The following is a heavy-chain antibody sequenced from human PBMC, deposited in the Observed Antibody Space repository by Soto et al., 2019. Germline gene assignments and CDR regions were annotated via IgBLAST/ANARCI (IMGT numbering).Heavy chain of an antibody. D-gene: IGHD3-22*01. CDR3: AKDRDYYDSSGPFDI. CDR1: GFTFSSYG. Sequence: GGSLRLSCAASGFTFSSYGMHWVRQAPGKGLEWVAVISYDGSNKYYADSVKGRFTISRDNSKNTLYLQMNSLRAEDTAVYYYAKDRDYYDSSGPFDIWGQGTMVTVSS. J-gene: IGHJ3*02. CDR2: ISYDGSNK. V-gene: IGHV3-30*18.